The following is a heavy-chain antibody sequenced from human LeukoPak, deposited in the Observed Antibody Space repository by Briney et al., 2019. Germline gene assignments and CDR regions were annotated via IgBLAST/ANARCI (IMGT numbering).Heavy chain of an antibody. J-gene: IGHJ3*02. CDR3: ARGRARDAFDI. CDR2: MNPNSGNT. CDR1: GYTFTSYD. Sequence: ASVKVSCKASGYTFTSYDNNWVRQATGQGLEWMGWMNPNSGNTGYAQKFQGRVTITRNTSISTAYMELSSLRSEDTAVYYCARGRARDAFDIWGQGTMVTVSS. V-gene: IGHV1-8*03.